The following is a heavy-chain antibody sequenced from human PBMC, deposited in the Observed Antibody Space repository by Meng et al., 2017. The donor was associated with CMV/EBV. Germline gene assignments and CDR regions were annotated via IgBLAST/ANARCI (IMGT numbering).Heavy chain of an antibody. CDR2: IYWDDDK. Sequence: QIPFKESGPTLVKPTQTLTVTCTFSGFSLSTSGVGVGWIRQPPGKALEWLALIYWDDDKRYSPSLKSRLTITKDTSKNQVVLTMTNMDPVDTATYYCAHRGRIAAAGTDWFDPWGQGTLVTVSS. CDR3: AHRGRIAAAGTDWFDP. D-gene: IGHD6-13*01. CDR1: GFSLSTSGVG. J-gene: IGHJ5*02. V-gene: IGHV2-5*02.